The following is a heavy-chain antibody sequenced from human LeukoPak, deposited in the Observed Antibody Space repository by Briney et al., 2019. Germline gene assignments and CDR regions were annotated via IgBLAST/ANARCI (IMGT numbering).Heavy chain of an antibody. CDR1: GGTFSSYA. D-gene: IGHD5-18*01. CDR3: ARDVGYSYGY. Sequence: ASVEVSCTASGGTFSSYAISWVRQAPGQGLEWMGGIIPIFGTANYAQKFQGRVTITADESTSTAYMELSSLRSEDTAVYYCARDVGYSYGYWGQGTLVTVSS. J-gene: IGHJ4*02. CDR2: IIPIFGTA. V-gene: IGHV1-69*13.